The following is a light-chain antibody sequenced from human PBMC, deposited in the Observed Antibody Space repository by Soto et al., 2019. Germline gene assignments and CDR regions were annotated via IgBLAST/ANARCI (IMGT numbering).Light chain of an antibody. CDR1: SSDVGDYDF. CDR2: YVN. Sequence: QSALTQPASVSGSPGQSITISCTGTSSDVGDYDFVSWYQHYPGKAPKLIIYYVNNLPSGVSLRFSGSKSGNTASLTIFGIQAEDEADYYCCSLPFTNKHVVCGAGTKLTVL. CDR3: CSLPFTNKHVV. J-gene: IGLJ2*01. V-gene: IGLV2-14*03.